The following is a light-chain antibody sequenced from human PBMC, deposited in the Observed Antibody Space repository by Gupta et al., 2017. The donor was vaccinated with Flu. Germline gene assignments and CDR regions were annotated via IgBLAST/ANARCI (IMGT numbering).Light chain of an antibody. Sequence: GSPGQSITISCTGTSSDVGGYNYVSWYQQHPGKAPKLMIYEVSNRPSGVSNRFSGSKSGNTASLTISGLQAEDEADYYCSSYTSSSTGVFGGGTKLTVL. J-gene: IGLJ3*02. CDR1: SSDVGGYNY. CDR3: SSYTSSSTGV. V-gene: IGLV2-14*01. CDR2: EVS.